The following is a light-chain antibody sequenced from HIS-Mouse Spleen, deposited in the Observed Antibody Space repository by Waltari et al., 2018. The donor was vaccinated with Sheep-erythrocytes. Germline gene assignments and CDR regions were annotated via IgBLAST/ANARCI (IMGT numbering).Light chain of an antibody. Sequence: SYELTQPPSVSVSPGQTARITCSGDALPKKYAYWYQQKSGQAPVLVIYEDSKRPSGNPERFSGSSSGTMATVTISGAQVEDEADYYCYSTDSSGNHSNWVFGGGTKLTVL. CDR1: ALPKKY. CDR3: YSTDSSGNHSNWV. V-gene: IGLV3-10*01. CDR2: EDS. J-gene: IGLJ3*02.